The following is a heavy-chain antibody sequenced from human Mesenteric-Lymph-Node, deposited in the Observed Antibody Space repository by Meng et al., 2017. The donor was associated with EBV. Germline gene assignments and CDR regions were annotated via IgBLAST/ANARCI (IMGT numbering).Heavy chain of an antibody. J-gene: IGHJ4*02. CDR1: GAFTGYY. V-gene: IGHV1-46*01. D-gene: IGHD5-12*01. Sequence: QGQFEQSWAEVKTPGASVKVSWKASGAFTGYYINWVRQAPGQGLEWMGMTSRTDGSATYAQKFQGRLNVTSDTSTSTAYMELRSLRSDDTAVYYCARDGYSGYDRIDYWGQGTLVTVSS. CDR3: ARDGYSGYDRIDY. CDR2: TSRTDGSA.